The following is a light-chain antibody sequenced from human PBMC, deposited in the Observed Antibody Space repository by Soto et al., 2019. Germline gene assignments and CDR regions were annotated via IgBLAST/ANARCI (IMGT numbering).Light chain of an antibody. V-gene: IGKV1-27*01. CDR3: QKTYRTFT. CDR1: QGIANY. CDR2: AAS. Sequence: DIQMTQSPSSLSASVGDRVTITCRASQGIANYLAWYQQKPGKVPKLLIYAASTLEPGVPSRFSGSGFGTDFTLSISSLQPEDFATYYCQKTYRTFTFGQGTKVDIK. J-gene: IGKJ2*01.